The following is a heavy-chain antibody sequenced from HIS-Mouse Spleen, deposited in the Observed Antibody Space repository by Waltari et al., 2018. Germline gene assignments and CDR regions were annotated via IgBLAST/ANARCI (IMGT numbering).Heavy chain of an antibody. J-gene: IGHJ2*01. D-gene: IGHD6-13*01. V-gene: IGHV4-39*07. CDR1: GCSISSSSYS. CDR2: IYYSGST. Sequence: QLQLQESGPGLVKPSETLSLTCTVSGCSISSSSYSWGWIRQPPGKGLAWIGSIYYSGSTYYNPSLKSRVTISVDTSKNQFSLKLSSVTAADTAVYYCAREIPYSSSWYDWYFDLWGRGTLVTVSS. CDR3: AREIPYSSSWYDWYFDL.